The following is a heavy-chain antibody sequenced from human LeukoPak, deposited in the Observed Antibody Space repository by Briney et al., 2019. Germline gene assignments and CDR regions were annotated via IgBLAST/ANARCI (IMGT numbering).Heavy chain of an antibody. D-gene: IGHD3-16*02. CDR3: ARQDYVWGSYRYDS. CDR2: INHSGST. Sequence: SETLSLTRAVYGGSFSGYYWSWIRQPPGKGLEWIGEINHSGSTNYNPSLKSRVTISVDTSKNQFSLKLSSVTAADTAVYYCARQDYVWGSYRYDSWGQGTLVTVSS. V-gene: IGHV4-34*01. CDR1: GGSFSGYY. J-gene: IGHJ4*02.